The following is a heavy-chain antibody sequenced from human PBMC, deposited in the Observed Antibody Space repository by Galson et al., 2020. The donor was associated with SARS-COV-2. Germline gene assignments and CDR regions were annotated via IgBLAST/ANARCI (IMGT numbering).Heavy chain of an antibody. Sequence: SEPLSLTCAVYGGSFSGYYWSWIRQPPGKGLEWIGEINHSGSTNYKPSLKSRGTISLDTSMNQFSLKLTSVTAADTAVYYCARGRGKITARPVGPKSQYNWFDPWGQGTLVTVSS. V-gene: IGHV4-34*01. CDR2: INHSGST. CDR1: GGSFSGYY. CDR3: ARGRGKITARPVGPKSQYNWFDP. J-gene: IGHJ5*02. D-gene: IGHD6-6*01.